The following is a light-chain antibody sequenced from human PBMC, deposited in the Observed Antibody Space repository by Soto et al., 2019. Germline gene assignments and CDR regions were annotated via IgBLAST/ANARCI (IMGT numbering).Light chain of an antibody. CDR3: AAWDDSLNGYL. CDR2: GNS. Sequence: QSVLTQPPSVSGAPGQRVTISCTGSSSSIGAGYDVHWYQQRPGTAPKLLIFGNSNRPSGVPDRFSGSKSGTSASLTITGLQSEDEADYYCAAWDDSLNGYLFGTGTKLTVL. V-gene: IGLV1-40*01. J-gene: IGLJ1*01. CDR1: SSSIGAGYD.